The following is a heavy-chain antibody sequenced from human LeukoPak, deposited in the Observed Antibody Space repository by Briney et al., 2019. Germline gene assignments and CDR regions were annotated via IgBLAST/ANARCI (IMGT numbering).Heavy chain of an antibody. CDR3: AKDGGLWISAHWGDS. J-gene: IGHJ4*02. CDR2: ISGGGGST. CDR1: GFTFTSYS. Sequence: GGSLRLSCAASGFTFTSYSMNWVRQAPGKGLEWVSTISGGGGSTYYADSVKGRFTVSRDNSKNTLFLQMNSLRAEDTAVYYCAKDGGLWISAHWGDSWGRGTLVTVSS. D-gene: IGHD2-2*03. V-gene: IGHV3-23*01.